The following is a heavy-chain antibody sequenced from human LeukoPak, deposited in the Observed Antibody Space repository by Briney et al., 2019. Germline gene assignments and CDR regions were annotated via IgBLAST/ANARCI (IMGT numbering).Heavy chain of an antibody. V-gene: IGHV4-30-2*01. CDR1: GGSISSGTYS. CDR2: IFHSGST. Sequence: PSQTLSLTCAVSGGSISSGTYSWNWIRQPPGKGLEWVGYIFHSGSTYYSPSLKSRVTISVDTSKAQFSLKLSSVTAADTAMYYCARGYSDYPYFFDYWGQGTLVTVSS. J-gene: IGHJ4*02. CDR3: ARGYSDYPYFFDY. D-gene: IGHD5-12*01.